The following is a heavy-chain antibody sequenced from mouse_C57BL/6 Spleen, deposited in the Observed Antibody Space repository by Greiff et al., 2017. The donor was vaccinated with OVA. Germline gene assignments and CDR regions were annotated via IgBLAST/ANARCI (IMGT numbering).Heavy chain of an antibody. J-gene: IGHJ1*03. CDR3: ARSYDYDGYFDV. V-gene: IGHV1-55*01. Sequence: VQLQQPGAELVKPGASVKMSCKASGYTFTSYWITWVKQRPGQGLEWIGDIYPGSGSTNYNEKFKSKATLTVDTSSSTAYMQLSSLTSEDSAVYYCARSYDYDGYFDVWGTGPTVTVSS. CDR2: IYPGSGST. CDR1: GYTFTSYW. D-gene: IGHD2-4*01.